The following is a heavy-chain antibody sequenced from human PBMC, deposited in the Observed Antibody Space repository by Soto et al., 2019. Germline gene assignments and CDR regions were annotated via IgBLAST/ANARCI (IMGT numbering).Heavy chain of an antibody. CDR3: ARGPPFH. J-gene: IGHJ4*02. D-gene: IGHD3-16*01. Sequence: SETLSLTCSVSGVSTSNHYWTWIRKPPGQGPEWIGCIYYRGTTNYNASFNSRVTISVDTSKNQFSLKLTSVTTADTAVYCCARGPPFHWSQGTLVTVSS. CDR1: GVSTSNHY. CDR2: IYYRGTT. V-gene: IGHV4-59*11.